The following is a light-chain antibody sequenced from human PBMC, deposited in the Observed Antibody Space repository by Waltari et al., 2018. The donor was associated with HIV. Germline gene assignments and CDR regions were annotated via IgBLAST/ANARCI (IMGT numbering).Light chain of an antibody. CDR3: QQYNNWPST. J-gene: IGKJ2*02. CDR2: GAS. Sequence: EIVMTQSPATLSVSPGARATLSCRASQSVSSNLAWYQQKPGQAPRLLIYGASTRATGIPARFSGSGSGTEFTLTISSLQSEDFAVYYCQQYNNWPSTFDQGTKLEIK. CDR1: QSVSSN. V-gene: IGKV3-15*01.